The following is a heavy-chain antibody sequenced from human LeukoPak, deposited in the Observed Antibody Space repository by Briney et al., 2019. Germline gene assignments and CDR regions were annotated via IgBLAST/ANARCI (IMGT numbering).Heavy chain of an antibody. CDR2: IYSGGST. CDR1: GFTVSSNY. D-gene: IGHD1-26*01. J-gene: IGHJ4*02. CDR3: ARRDPGSYSDY. Sequence: GSLRLSCAASGFTVSSNYMSWVRQAPGKGLEWVSVIYSGGSTYYADSVKGRFTISRDNSKNTLYLQMNSLRAEDTAVYYCARRDPGSYSDYWGQGTLDTVSS. V-gene: IGHV3-53*01.